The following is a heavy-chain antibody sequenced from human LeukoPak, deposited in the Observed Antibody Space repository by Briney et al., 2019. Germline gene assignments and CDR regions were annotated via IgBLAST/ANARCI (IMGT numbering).Heavy chain of an antibody. V-gene: IGHV3-7*04. CDR2: TKPDGSQK. D-gene: IGHD6-25*01. CDR1: GFTLSTSW. CDR3: ARASAGFDH. Sequence: GGSLRLSCAASGFTLSTSWMAWVRQAPGKGLEWVANTKPDGSQKYYVDSVRGRFTIPRDNAKNSLHLQMNSLRAEDTAIYYCARASAGFDHWGLGTLVTISS. J-gene: IGHJ4*02.